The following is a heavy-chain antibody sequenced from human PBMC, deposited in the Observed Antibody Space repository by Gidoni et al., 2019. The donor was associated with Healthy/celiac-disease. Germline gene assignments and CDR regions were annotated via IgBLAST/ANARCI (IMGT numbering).Heavy chain of an antibody. Sequence: QVQLVQSGAEVKKPGASVKVSCKASGYTFTNYGISWVRQAPGQGLEWMGWISAYNGNTKYVQKVQGRVTMTTDTSTSTAYMELRSLRSDDTAVYYCARTPNYYASGSYGGDYWGQGTLVTVSS. V-gene: IGHV1-18*01. J-gene: IGHJ4*02. CDR3: ARTPNYYASGSYGGDY. CDR2: ISAYNGNT. CDR1: GYTFTNYG. D-gene: IGHD3-10*01.